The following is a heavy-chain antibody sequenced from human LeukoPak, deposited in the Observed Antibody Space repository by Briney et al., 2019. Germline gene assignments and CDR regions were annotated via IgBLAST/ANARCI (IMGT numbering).Heavy chain of an antibody. CDR2: ISYDGSNK. CDR3: AREELAAAIDY. Sequence: GRSLRLSCAASGFAFSSYAMHWVRQAPGKGLEWVAVISYDGSNKYYADSVKGRFTISRDNSKNTLYLQMNSLKPEDTAVYYCAREELAAAIDYWGQGTLVTVSS. V-gene: IGHV3-30-3*01. CDR1: GFAFSSYA. D-gene: IGHD6-25*01. J-gene: IGHJ4*02.